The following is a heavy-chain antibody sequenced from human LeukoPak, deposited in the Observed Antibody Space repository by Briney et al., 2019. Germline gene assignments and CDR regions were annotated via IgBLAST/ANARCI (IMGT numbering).Heavy chain of an antibody. V-gene: IGHV3-30*03. CDR2: VSNDGSNE. Sequence: GGSLRLSCAASGFTFSTYGMHWVRQAPGKGLEWVAVVSNDGSNEYNADSVKGRFTISRDTSKNTLYLQINSLRAEDTAVYYCARGLGGSGTFDYWGQGTLVTVSS. D-gene: IGHD3-10*01. J-gene: IGHJ4*02. CDR3: ARGLGGSGTFDY. CDR1: GFTFSTYG.